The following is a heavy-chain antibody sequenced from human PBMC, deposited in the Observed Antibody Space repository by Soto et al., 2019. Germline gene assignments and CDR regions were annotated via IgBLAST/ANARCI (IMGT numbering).Heavy chain of an antibody. CDR3: ATRIGNIGWYWLDT. Sequence: AVKVSCKASGFTFSYSAVQGVRQARGQPLEWIGWIVLGNGNTNYAQKFQQRVTITRDMSTSTAYMEVRSLTYEDTAVYYCATRIGNIGWYWLDTWGQGTLVTVSS. D-gene: IGHD6-19*01. J-gene: IGHJ5*02. V-gene: IGHV1-58*01. CDR1: GFTFSYSA. CDR2: IVLGNGNT.